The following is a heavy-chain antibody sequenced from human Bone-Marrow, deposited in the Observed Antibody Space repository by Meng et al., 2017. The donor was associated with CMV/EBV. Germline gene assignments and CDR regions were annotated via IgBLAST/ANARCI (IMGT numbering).Heavy chain of an antibody. V-gene: IGHV6-1*01. CDR1: GDTVSSNSAT. J-gene: IGHJ4*02. CDR2: TYYRSKWYN. D-gene: IGHD3-3*01. Sequence: SETLSLTCAISGDTVSSNSATWNWIRQSPSRGLEWLGRTYYRSKWYNDYAVSVKSRITINPDTSKNQFSLQLNSVTPDDTGVYYCARGLRGAVDYWGQGTRVTGSS. CDR3: ARGLRGAVDY.